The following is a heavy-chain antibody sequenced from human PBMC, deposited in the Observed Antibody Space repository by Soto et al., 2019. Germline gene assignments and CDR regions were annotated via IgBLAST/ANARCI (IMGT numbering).Heavy chain of an antibody. CDR3: ARDLGFSSSKALDF. V-gene: IGHV1-18*01. Sequence: ASVKVSCKASGYGFTIYGLSWMRQAPGQGLEWMAWISPYNGNANYAQKFQGRVSMTTDTSTSTAYMELRSLRSDDTAVYYCARDLGFSSSKALDFWGQGTLVTVSS. D-gene: IGHD6-19*01. CDR1: GYGFTIYG. J-gene: IGHJ4*02. CDR2: ISPYNGNA.